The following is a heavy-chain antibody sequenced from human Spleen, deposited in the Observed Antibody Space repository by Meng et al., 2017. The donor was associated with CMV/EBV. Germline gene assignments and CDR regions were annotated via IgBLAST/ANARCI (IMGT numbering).Heavy chain of an antibody. Sequence: SVKVSCKASGGTFSSYAISWVRQAPGQGLEWMGGIIPILGIANYAQKFQGRVTITADKSTSTAYMELSSLRSEDTAVYYCARDQLTAMVTYYYGMDVWGQGTTVTVSS. J-gene: IGHJ6*02. CDR1: GGTFSSYA. D-gene: IGHD5-18*01. CDR3: ARDQLTAMVTYYYGMDV. V-gene: IGHV1-69*10. CDR2: IIPILGIA.